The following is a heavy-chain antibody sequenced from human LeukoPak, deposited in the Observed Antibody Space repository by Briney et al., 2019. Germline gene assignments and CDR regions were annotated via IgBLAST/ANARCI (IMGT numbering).Heavy chain of an antibody. D-gene: IGHD6-13*01. Sequence: SETLSLTCTVSGGSISSSSYYGGWIRQPPGKGLEWIGSIYYSGSTYYNPSLKSRVTISVDTSKNQFSLKLSSVTAADTAVYYCARDIIAAAGRVDYWGQGTLVTVSS. V-gene: IGHV4-39*01. CDR2: IYYSGST. CDR3: ARDIIAAAGRVDY. J-gene: IGHJ4*02. CDR1: GGSISSSSYY.